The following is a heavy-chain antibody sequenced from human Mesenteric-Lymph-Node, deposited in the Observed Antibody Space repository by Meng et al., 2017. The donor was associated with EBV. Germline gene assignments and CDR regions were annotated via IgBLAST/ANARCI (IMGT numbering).Heavy chain of an antibody. V-gene: IGHV4-39*01. J-gene: IGHJ4*02. D-gene: IGHD2-21*01. CDR2: MFYSGNT. CDR3: ARHIPHLDYFDY. CDR1: VGSSSGSRHY. Sequence: QLECERSGPELAQPSAPLPLSSTVSVGSSSGSRHYGGWLRQPPGKGLEWIGSMFYSGNTYYNSSLKSRVSISVDTSRDQFALKLSSVTAADTAVYYCARHIPHLDYFDYWGQGTLVTVSS.